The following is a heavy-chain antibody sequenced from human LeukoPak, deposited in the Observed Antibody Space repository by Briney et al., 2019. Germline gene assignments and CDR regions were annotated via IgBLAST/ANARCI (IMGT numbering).Heavy chain of an antibody. CDR2: IYYSGST. D-gene: IGHD5-18*01. J-gene: IGHJ4*02. CDR3: ARGSTAMVF. V-gene: IGHV4-59*01. CDR1: GGSISSYY. Sequence: SETLSLTCTVSGGSISSYYWRWIRQPPGKGLEWIGYIYYSGSTNYNPSLKSRVIISVDTSKNQFSLKLSSVTAADTAVYYCARGSTAMVFWGQGTLVTVSS.